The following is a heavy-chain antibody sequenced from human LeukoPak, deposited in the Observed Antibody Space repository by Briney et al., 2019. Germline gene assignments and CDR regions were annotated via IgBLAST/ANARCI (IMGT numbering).Heavy chain of an antibody. V-gene: IGHV1-2*02. CDR1: GYTFTGYY. J-gene: IGHJ4*02. D-gene: IGHD3-9*01. Sequence: ASVKVSCKASGYTFTGYYMHWLRQAPGQGLEWMGWIHPNSGATNYAQRFQGRVTLTTETSISTAYMDLTSLRSEDTAVYYCAREHTNYDILTGYVYWGQGTLVTVSS. CDR2: IHPNSGAT. CDR3: AREHTNYDILTGYVY.